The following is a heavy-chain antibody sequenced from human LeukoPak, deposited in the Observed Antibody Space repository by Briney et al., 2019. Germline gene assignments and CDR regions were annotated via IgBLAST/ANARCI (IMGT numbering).Heavy chain of an antibody. J-gene: IGHJ4*02. V-gene: IGHV3-23*01. CDR1: RFAFSNYV. D-gene: IGHD3-3*01. CDR2: ITGSGGAT. Sequence: GGSLRLSCAASRFAFSNYVMNWVRQPPGKGLEWVSSITGSGGATYYADSMKGRFTISRDNSKNTLYLQMTSLKAEDTAVYYCAKHGSDFRALEYWGQGTLVTVSS. CDR3: AKHGSDFRALEY.